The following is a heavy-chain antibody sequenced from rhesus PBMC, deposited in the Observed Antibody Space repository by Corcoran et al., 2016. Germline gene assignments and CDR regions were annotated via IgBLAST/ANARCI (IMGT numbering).Heavy chain of an antibody. CDR1: GGSISSSY. Sequence: QLQLQESGPGLVKPSEPLSVTCAVSGGSISSSYWRWIRQAPGKGLAWIGYSYGSGSSTNYNPSLKSLVTMSVDTSKNQRSLKLSSVTTADTAVYYCARGLGWVLFYWGQGVLVTVSS. CDR2: SYGSGSST. J-gene: IGHJ4*01. D-gene: IGHD3-34*01. V-gene: IGHV4-169*01. CDR3: ARGLGWVLFY.